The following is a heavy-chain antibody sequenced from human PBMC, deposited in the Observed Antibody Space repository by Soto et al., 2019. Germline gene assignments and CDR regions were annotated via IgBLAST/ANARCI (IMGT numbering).Heavy chain of an antibody. CDR1: GYTFTSYD. V-gene: IGHV1-8*01. CDR3: AREGLAAVTTRYYYYGMDV. J-gene: IGHJ6*02. Sequence: QVQLVQSGAEVKKPGASVKVSCKASGYTFTSYDINWVRQATGQGLEWMGWMNPNSGNTGYAQKFQGRVTMTRNTSISTAYMELSSLRSEDTAVYYCAREGLAAVTTRYYYYGMDVWGQGTTVTVSS. D-gene: IGHD4-17*01. CDR2: MNPNSGNT.